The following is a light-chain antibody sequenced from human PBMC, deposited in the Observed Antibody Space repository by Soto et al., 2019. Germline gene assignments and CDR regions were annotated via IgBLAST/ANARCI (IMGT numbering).Light chain of an antibody. J-gene: IGLJ3*02. CDR2: EVS. V-gene: IGLV2-14*01. CDR3: SSYTISNTV. CDR1: SSDVGGYNY. Sequence: QSVLTQPASVSGSPGQSITISCTGTSSDVGGYNYVSWYQQHPGKAPKLMIYEVSNRPSGVSSRFSGSKSGNTASLTISGLQAEDEADYYCSSYTISNTVFGGGTKVTVL.